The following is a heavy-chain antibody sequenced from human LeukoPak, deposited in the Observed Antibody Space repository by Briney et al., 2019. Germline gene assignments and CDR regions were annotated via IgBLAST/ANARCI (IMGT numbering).Heavy chain of an antibody. CDR1: GYTFTSYD. CDR2: MNHNSGNT. V-gene: IGHV1-8*03. D-gene: IGHD3-10*01. J-gene: IGHJ4*02. Sequence: ASVKVSCEASGYTFTSYDINWVRQATGQGLEGMGGMNHNSGNTGYAQKFQGRVTITSNTSISTAYMELSSLRSEDTAVYYCARVSKGYGSGRLFDYWGQGTLVTVSS. CDR3: ARVSKGYGSGRLFDY.